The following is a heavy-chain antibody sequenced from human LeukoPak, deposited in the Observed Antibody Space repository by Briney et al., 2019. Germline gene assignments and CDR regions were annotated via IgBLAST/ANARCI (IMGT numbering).Heavy chain of an antibody. D-gene: IGHD1-1*01. CDR2: VNHRGDT. CDR1: GGSFSAYY. J-gene: IGHJ4*03. Sequence: SETLSLTCAVCGGSFSAYYWSWIRQSPGKGPQWIAEVNHRGDTNYNPSVKGRVTISVDTSKNQFSLKVTSLTAADTAVYYCARGPTISETGYFDYWGQGTLVTVSS. V-gene: IGHV4-34*01. CDR3: ARGPTISETGYFDY.